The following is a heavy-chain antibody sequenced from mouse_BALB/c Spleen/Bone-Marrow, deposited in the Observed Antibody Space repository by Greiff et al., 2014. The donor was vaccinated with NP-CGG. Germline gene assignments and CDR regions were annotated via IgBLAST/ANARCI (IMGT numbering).Heavy chain of an antibody. Sequence: VHLVASGPGLVAPSQCLSITCPVSGFSFTDYGVSWIRQPPGKGLEWLGVIWGAGITYYNSALKSRLSISKDNSKSQVFLKKNSLQTEDTAMYYCAKLTWDEGDYGGQGTTLTVSS. CDR2: IWGAGIT. CDR1: GFSFTDYG. D-gene: IGHD4-1*01. J-gene: IGHJ2*01. CDR3: AKLTWDEGDY. V-gene: IGHV2-6-5*01.